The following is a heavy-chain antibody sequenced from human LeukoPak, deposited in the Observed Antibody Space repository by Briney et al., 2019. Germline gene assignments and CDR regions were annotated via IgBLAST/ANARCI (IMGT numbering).Heavy chain of an antibody. D-gene: IGHD3-10*01. CDR1: GFTFNTYW. V-gene: IGHV3-7*01. Sequence: GGSLRLSCAASGFTFNTYWMNWVRQAPGKGLEWVANINQGGSEKYYVDSVKGRFTISRDNAKNSLFLQMNSLRVEDTAVYYCARVLSGAFDPWGQGTLVTVSS. CDR2: INQGGSEK. J-gene: IGHJ5*02. CDR3: ARVLSGAFDP.